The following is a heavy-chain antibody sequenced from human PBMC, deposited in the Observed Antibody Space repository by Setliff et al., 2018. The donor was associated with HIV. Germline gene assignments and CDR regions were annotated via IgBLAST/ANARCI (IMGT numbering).Heavy chain of an antibody. CDR1: GLTFSSYT. Sequence: PGGSLRLSCAASGLTFSSYTMNWVRQAPGKGLEWVSSISSSSSYIYYADSVKGRFTISRDNVKNALYLQMNSLRAEDTAVYYCARSNLRRYGDPDWYFDLWGRGTLVTVSS. CDR2: ISSSSSYI. CDR3: ARSNLRRYGDPDWYFDL. V-gene: IGHV3-21*01. D-gene: IGHD4-17*01. J-gene: IGHJ2*01.